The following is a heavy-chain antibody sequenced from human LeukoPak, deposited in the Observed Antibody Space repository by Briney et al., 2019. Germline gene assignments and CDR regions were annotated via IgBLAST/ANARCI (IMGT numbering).Heavy chain of an antibody. D-gene: IGHD3-22*01. V-gene: IGHV3-30*02. CDR3: AKEGLNYDSSGYYFARAAFDI. CDR1: GFTFSSYG. CDR2: IRYDGSNK. Sequence: GGSLRLSCAASGFTFSSYGMHWVRQAPGKGLEWVAFIRYDGSNKYYADSVKGRFTISRDNSKNTLYLQMNSLRAEDTAVYYCAKEGLNYDSSGYYFARAAFDIWGQGTMVTVSS. J-gene: IGHJ3*02.